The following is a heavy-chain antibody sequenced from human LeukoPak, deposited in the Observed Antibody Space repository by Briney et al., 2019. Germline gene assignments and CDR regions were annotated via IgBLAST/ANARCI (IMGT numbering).Heavy chain of an antibody. CDR1: GASISSSY. Sequence: PSETLSLTCSVSGASISSSYWSWIRQPPGRGLECIGYIYYSGSTKYNPSLKSRVTISADTSKNQISLKLSSVTAADTAVYYCARGSGYYDSSGYSFDYWGQGTLVTVSS. J-gene: IGHJ4*02. V-gene: IGHV4-59*01. CDR2: IYYSGST. D-gene: IGHD3-22*01. CDR3: ARGSGYYDSSGYSFDY.